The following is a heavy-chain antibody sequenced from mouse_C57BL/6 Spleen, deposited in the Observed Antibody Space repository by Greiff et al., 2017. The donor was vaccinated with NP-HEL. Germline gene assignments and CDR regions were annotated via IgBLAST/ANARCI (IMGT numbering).Heavy chain of an antibody. CDR3: AKYYYGSSWYFDV. D-gene: IGHD1-1*01. V-gene: IGHV1-81*01. Sequence: QVQLQQSGAELARPGASVKLSCKASGYTFTSYGISWVKQRTGQGLEWIGEIYPRSGNTYYNEKFKGKATLNADKSSSTAYIELRSLTSEDSAVYFCAKYYYGSSWYFDVWGTGTTVTVSS. J-gene: IGHJ1*03. CDR2: IYPRSGNT. CDR1: GYTFTSYG.